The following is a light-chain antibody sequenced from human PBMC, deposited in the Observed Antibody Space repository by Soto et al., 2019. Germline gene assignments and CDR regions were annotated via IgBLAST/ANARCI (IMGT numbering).Light chain of an antibody. CDR1: SSDVGGYNY. V-gene: IGLV2-14*01. J-gene: IGLJ1*01. Sequence: QSAMAQHASVSGSPGQSITISCTGTSSDVGGYNYVSWYQHHPGKAPKLMIYEVTNRPSGVSIRFSGSKSGATASLTISGLQAEDEADYYCLSFTSSFTYIFGTGTKVTVL. CDR3: LSFTSSFTYI. CDR2: EVT.